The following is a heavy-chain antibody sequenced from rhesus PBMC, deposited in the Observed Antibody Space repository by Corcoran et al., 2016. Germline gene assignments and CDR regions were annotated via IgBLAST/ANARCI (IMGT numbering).Heavy chain of an antibody. Sequence: QLQLQESGPGLVKPSETLSLTCAVSGYSISSGYGWSWIRQPPGKGLEWIGYISYSGSTSYNPSLKSRVTISRDTSKNQFSLKLSSVTTADTAVYYCARHPYYYSGSYYPYFDYWGQGVLVTVSS. CDR2: ISYSGST. CDR3: ARHPYYYSGSYYPYFDY. D-gene: IGHD3-16*01. CDR1: GYSISSGYG. V-gene: IGHV4-122*02. J-gene: IGHJ4*01.